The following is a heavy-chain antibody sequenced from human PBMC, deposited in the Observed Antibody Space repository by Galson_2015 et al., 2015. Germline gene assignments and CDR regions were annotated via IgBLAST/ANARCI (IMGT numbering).Heavy chain of an antibody. D-gene: IGHD3-10*01. CDR1: GVTFSSDG. V-gene: IGHV3-33*01. J-gene: IGHJ5*02. CDR2: IWYDVSNN. Sequence: FLRLSCALGGVTFSSDGMRWGRQAGGKGVGWQAVIWYDVSNNYYAGSVKGRFTISRDNSKNTLYLQMNSLRAEDTAVYYCASEFSYYYGSGSDGWFDPWGQGTLVTVSS. CDR3: ASEFSYYYGSGSDGWFDP.